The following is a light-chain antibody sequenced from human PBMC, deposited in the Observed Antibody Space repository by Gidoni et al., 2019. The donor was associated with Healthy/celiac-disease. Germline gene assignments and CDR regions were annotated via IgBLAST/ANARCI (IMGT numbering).Light chain of an antibody. CDR2: DVS. V-gene: IGLV2-14*01. CDR1: SSDVGGYNY. CDR3: SSYTSSSTSGYV. Sequence: QSALPQPASVSVSPGHSLTISCTGTSSDVGGYNYVSWYQQHPGKAPKLMIYDVSNRPSGVSNRFSGSKSGNTASLTISGLQAEDEADYYCSSYTSSSTSGYVFGTGTKVTVL. J-gene: IGLJ1*01.